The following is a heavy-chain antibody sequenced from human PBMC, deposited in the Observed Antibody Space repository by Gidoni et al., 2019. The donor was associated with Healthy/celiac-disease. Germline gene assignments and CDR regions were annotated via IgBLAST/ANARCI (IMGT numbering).Heavy chain of an antibody. J-gene: IGHJ6*02. V-gene: IGHV3-73*01. CDR3: TRPKSVYSSSSH. D-gene: IGHD6-13*01. Sequence: VRQASGKGLEWVGRIRSKANSYATAYAASVKGRFTISRDDSKNTAYLQMNSLKTEDTAVYYCTRPKSVYSSSSHWGQGTTVTVSS. CDR2: IRSKANSYAT.